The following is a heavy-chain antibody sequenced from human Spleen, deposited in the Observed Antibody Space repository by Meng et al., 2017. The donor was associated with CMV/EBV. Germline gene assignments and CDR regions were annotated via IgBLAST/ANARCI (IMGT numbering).Heavy chain of an antibody. CDR2: IYPGDSDT. Sequence: KVSCKGSGYSFTSYWIGWVRQMPGKGLEWMGIIYPGDSDTRYSPSFQGQVTISADKSISTAYLQWSSLKASDTAMYYCARGAAKYSSSGYGMDVWGQGTTVTVSS. V-gene: IGHV5-51*01. D-gene: IGHD6-6*01. CDR1: GYSFTSYW. CDR3: ARGAAKYSSSGYGMDV. J-gene: IGHJ6*02.